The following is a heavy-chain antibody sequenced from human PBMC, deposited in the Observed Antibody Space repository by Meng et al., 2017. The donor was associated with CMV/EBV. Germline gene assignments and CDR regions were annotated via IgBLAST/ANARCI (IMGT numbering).Heavy chain of an antibody. CDR2: ISWNSVSI. Sequence: GGSLRLSCTASGFTFDYHALHWVRQAAGKGLEWVAGISWNSVSIGYADSVKGRFIISRDDAKSSLYLQMNSLRTEDTAMYFCAKLQGSKDYWGRGTLVTVSS. CDR3: AKLQGSKDY. V-gene: IGHV3-9*01. J-gene: IGHJ4*02. CDR1: GFTFDYHA.